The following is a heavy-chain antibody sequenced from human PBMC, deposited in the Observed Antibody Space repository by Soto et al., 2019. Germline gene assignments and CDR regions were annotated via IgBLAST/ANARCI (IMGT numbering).Heavy chain of an antibody. V-gene: IGHV1-58*02. J-gene: IGHJ4*02. D-gene: IGHD3-3*01. CDR1: GFTFSSSA. CDR2: IVVGSGNT. Sequence: ASVKVSCKASGFTFSSSAMQWVRQARGQRLEWIGWIVVGSGNTNYAQKLQERVTITRDMSTSTAYIELSSLRSEDTAVYYCAANGDFWSGYYDFDYWGQGTLVTVSS. CDR3: AANGDFWSGYYDFDY.